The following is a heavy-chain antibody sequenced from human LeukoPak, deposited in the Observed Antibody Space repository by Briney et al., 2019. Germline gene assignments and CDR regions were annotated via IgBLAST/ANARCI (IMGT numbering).Heavy chain of an antibody. CDR2: IDPNTGGP. CDR1: GYSFTAFY. J-gene: IGHJ4*02. Sequence: ASVKVSCKASGYSFTAFYIHWVRQAPGQGLEWMGWIDPNTGGPNYAQKFQGRVTMTRDTSINTVYMEVSRLRSDDTAVYYCARDGHSGSHIYFDYWGQGTLVTVSS. CDR3: ARDGHSGSHIYFDY. V-gene: IGHV1-2*02. D-gene: IGHD1-26*01.